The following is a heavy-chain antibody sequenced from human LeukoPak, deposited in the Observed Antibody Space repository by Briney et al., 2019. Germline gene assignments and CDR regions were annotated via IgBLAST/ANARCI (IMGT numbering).Heavy chain of an antibody. J-gene: IGHJ4*02. CDR1: GYTFTSLY. CDR3: ARANFYGSGTYYNPSFFDS. Sequence: ASVKVSCKASGYTFTSLYLHWVRQAPGQGLEWMGIVNPSGGATNYAQKLQGRVTMTGDTSTSTVYMELSSLRSEDTAVYYCARANFYGSGTYYNPSFFDSWGQGTLVTVSS. CDR2: VNPSGGAT. D-gene: IGHD3-10*01. V-gene: IGHV1-46*04.